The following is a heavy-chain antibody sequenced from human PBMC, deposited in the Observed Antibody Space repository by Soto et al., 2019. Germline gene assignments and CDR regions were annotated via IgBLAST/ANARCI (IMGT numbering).Heavy chain of an antibody. CDR2: ISGSGGST. CDR3: VACGPRSGYYLLGGFDI. CDR1: GFTFSSYA. J-gene: IGHJ3*02. Sequence: EVQLLESGGGLVQPGGSLRLSCAASGFTFSSYAISWVRQAPGKGLEWVSGISGSGGSTDYADSVKGRFTISRDNSKNTLYLQMNSLRAEDTAVYYCVACGPRSGYYLLGGFDIWGQGTMVTVSS. D-gene: IGHD3-3*01. V-gene: IGHV3-23*01.